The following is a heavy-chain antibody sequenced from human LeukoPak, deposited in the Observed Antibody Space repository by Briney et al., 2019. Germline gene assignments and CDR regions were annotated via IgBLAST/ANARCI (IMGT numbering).Heavy chain of an antibody. J-gene: IGHJ6*03. D-gene: IGHD3-10*01. V-gene: IGHV3-48*03. CDR3: ARGWFGELVGYMDV. CDR1: GFTFSSYE. CDR2: ISSSGSTI. Sequence: PGGSLRLSCATSGFTFSSYEMNWVRQAPGKGLEWVSYISSSGSTIYYADSVKGRFTISRDNAKNSLYLQMNSLRAEDTAVYYCARGWFGELVGYMDVWGKGTTVTISS.